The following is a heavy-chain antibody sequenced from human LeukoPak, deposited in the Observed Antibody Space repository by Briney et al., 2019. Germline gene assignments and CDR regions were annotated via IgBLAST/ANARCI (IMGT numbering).Heavy chain of an antibody. CDR1: GFTFSTYW. Sequence: GGSLGLSCAASGFTFSTYWMHWVRQAPGEGLVWVSRISGDGSTTNYADSVKGRFTISRDNAKNTLYLQMNSLRAEDTAVYYCTRRVDTTRWYDPWGQGTLVTVSS. V-gene: IGHV3-74*01. D-gene: IGHD2-15*01. J-gene: IGHJ5*02. CDR2: ISGDGSTT. CDR3: TRRVDTTRWYDP.